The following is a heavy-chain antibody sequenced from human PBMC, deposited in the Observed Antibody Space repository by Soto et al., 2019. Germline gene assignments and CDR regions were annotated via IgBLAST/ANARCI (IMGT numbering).Heavy chain of an antibody. J-gene: IGHJ4*01. CDR3: ARALIFRRLRWGALPPGH. CDR2: MNPNSGNT. CDR1: GYSFTSYD. Sequence: GASVKVSCKASGYSFTSYDINWVRQAPGQGLEWMGWMNPNSGNTGYAQKFQGRVIMTRNTSISTAYMELSSLRSEDAAVYYCARALIFRRLRWGALPPGHWGQGTLVTVPS. D-gene: IGHD3-16*01. V-gene: IGHV1-8*01.